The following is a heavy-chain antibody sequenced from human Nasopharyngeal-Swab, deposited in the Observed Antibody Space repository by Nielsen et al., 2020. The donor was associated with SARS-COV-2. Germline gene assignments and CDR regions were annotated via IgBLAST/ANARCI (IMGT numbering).Heavy chain of an antibody. CDR2: IRSKAYGGTT. CDR3: TREYYDSSGYYYIWGDY. D-gene: IGHD3-22*01. CDR1: GFTFSSYW. V-gene: IGHV3-49*04. Sequence: GRSLRLSCAASGFTFSSYWMSWVRQAPGKGLEWVGFIRSKAYGGTTEYAASVKGRFTISRDDSKSIAYLQMNSLKTEDTAVYYCTREYYDSSGYYYIWGDYWGQGTLVTVSS. J-gene: IGHJ4*02.